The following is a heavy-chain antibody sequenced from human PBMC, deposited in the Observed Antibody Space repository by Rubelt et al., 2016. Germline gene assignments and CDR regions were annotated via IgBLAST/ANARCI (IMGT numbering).Heavy chain of an antibody. V-gene: IGHV4-34*01. CDR1: GGSFSGYY. D-gene: IGHD3-10*01. CDR3: ARCYGSGSYGNWFDP. CDR2: INHSGST. J-gene: IGHJ5*02. Sequence: QVQLQQWGAGLLKPSETLSLTCAVYGGSFSGYYWSWIRQPPGKGLEWIGEINHSGSTNYNPSLKSRVTISVDTSKNQFSLKLSSVTAADTAVYYCARCYGSGSYGNWFDPWGQGTLVTVSS.